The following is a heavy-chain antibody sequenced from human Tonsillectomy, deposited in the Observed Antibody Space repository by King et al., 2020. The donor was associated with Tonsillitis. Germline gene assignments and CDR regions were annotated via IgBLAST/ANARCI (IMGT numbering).Heavy chain of an antibody. J-gene: IGHJ6*02. Sequence: VQLQESGGGVVQPGRSLRLSCAASGFTFSSYAMHWVRQAPGKGLEWEAAISFDGTYKSYADSGKGRFTISRDNSKNTVYLQINSLRAEDTAVYYCARRDGALDYYYYGMDVWGQGTTVTVSS. D-gene: IGHD4-17*01. CDR3: ARRDGALDYYYYGMDV. V-gene: IGHV3-30-3*01. CDR1: GFTFSSYA. CDR2: ISFDGTYK.